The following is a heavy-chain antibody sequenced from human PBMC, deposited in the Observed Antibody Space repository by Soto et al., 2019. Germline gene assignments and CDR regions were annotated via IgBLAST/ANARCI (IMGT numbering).Heavy chain of an antibody. J-gene: IGHJ4*02. CDR3: ATHLDSRGPYYFAY. CDR1: GYTFTSYG. Sequence: QVQLLQSGAEVKKPGASVKVSCKASGYTFTSYGISWVRQAPGQGLEWMGWISAYNGNTNYAQKLQGRVTMTTDTSTSAAYMELRSLRSDDTPVYYCATHLDSRGPYYFAYWGQGTLVTVSS. V-gene: IGHV1-18*01. CDR2: ISAYNGNT. D-gene: IGHD3-22*01.